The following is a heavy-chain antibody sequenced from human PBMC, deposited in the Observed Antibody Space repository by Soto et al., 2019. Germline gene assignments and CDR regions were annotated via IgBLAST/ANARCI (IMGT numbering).Heavy chain of an antibody. D-gene: IGHD6-13*01. Sequence: QIQLVQSGAEVKKPGASVKVSCKASGYTFISYGISWVRQAPGQGLEWMGWISPYTANTNYAQKFKGRGTTTTDTSTSTAYMELRTLRSDDSAVYYCARAGYSTSWYGILSTGAHGLEIDYWGQGTLVTVSS. CDR2: ISPYTANT. CDR3: ARAGYSTSWYGILSTGAHGLEIDY. CDR1: GYTFISYG. V-gene: IGHV1-18*01. J-gene: IGHJ4*02.